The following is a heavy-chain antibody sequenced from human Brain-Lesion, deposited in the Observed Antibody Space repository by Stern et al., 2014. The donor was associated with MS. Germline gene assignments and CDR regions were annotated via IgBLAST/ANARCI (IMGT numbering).Heavy chain of an antibody. CDR1: GYIFTGYY. Sequence: QLVQSGAEVKKPGASVKVSCKTSGYIFTGYYIHWVRQAPGQGLEWMAWINPNTGGTKYAQKFQGRVTMSRDTAISTAYVELSSLTSDDTAVYYCARDQRGITIFGVVTDYYYLGMDVWGQGTTVTVSS. CDR3: ARDQRGITIFGVVTDYYYLGMDV. V-gene: IGHV1-2*02. J-gene: IGHJ6*02. D-gene: IGHD3-3*01. CDR2: INPNTGGT.